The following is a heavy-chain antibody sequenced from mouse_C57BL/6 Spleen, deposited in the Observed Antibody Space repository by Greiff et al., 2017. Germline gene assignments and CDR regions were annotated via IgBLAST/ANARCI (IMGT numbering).Heavy chain of an antibody. J-gene: IGHJ2*01. Sequence: QVQLQQPGAELVRPGSSVKLSCKASGYTFTSYWMDWVKQRPGQGLEWIGNIYPSDSETHYNQKFKDKATLTVDKSSSTAYMQLSSLTSEDSAVYYCARRYGSSALDDWGQGTTLTVSS. CDR2: IYPSDSET. V-gene: IGHV1-61*01. D-gene: IGHD1-1*01. CDR1: GYTFTSYW. CDR3: ARRYGSSALDD.